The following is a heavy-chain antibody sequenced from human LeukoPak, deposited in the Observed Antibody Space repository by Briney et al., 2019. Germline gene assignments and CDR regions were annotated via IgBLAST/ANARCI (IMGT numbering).Heavy chain of an antibody. J-gene: IGHJ5*02. Sequence: GGSLRLSCAASGFTFSTYSIDWVRQAPGKGLEWVSYISSSSSTIDVADSVKGRFTISRDNARNSVYLQMTSLRAEDTAVYYCARVHTSSYAADLWGQGTLVTVSS. V-gene: IGHV3-48*04. CDR1: GFTFSTYS. CDR2: ISSSSSTI. D-gene: IGHD3-22*01. CDR3: ARVHTSSYAADL.